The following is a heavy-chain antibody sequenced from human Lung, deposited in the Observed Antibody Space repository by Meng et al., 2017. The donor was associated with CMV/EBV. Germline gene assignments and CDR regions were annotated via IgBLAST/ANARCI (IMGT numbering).Heavy chain of an antibody. CDR2: IYYSGST. Sequence: SETXSLXCTVSGGSVSSGSYYWSWIRQPPGKGLEWIGYIYYSGSTNYNPSLKSRATISVDTSKNQFSLKLSSVTAADTAVYYCAREPGDFWSGYHGWFDPWXQGTXVTVSS. J-gene: IGHJ5*02. D-gene: IGHD3-3*01. V-gene: IGHV4-61*01. CDR3: AREPGDFWSGYHGWFDP. CDR1: GGSVSSGSYY.